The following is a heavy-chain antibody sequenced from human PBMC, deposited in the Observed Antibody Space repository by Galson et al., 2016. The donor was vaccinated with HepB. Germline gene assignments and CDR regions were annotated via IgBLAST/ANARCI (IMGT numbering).Heavy chain of an antibody. Sequence: SLRLSCAASGFTVSSNYMHWVRQAPGKGLVWVSRINSDGSSTSYADSVKGRFTISRDNAKNTLYLQMNSLRAEDTAVYYCARDRYCSGGSCYDIDYWGQGTLVTVSS. CDR1: GFTVSSNY. V-gene: IGHV3-74*01. CDR2: INSDGSST. CDR3: ARDRYCSGGSCYDIDY. D-gene: IGHD2-15*01. J-gene: IGHJ4*02.